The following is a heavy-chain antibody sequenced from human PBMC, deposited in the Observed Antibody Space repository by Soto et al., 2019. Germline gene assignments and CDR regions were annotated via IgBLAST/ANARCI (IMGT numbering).Heavy chain of an antibody. V-gene: IGHV3-33*01. D-gene: IGHD3-22*01. Sequence: QVQLVESGGGVVQPERSLRLSCAASGFTFSRYGMHWVRQAPGKGLEWVAVIWFDASNKYYADSVKGRFTIATDNSRNRLYLQTNSLRVEDTALYYCAGRYDSTSNLWGFDYWGQGTLVTVS. CDR2: IWFDASNK. CDR3: AGRYDSTSNLWGFDY. J-gene: IGHJ4*02. CDR1: GFTFSRYG.